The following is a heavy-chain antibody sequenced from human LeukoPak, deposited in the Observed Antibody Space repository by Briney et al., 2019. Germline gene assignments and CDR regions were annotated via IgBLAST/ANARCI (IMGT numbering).Heavy chain of an antibody. CDR2: ISAYNGHT. J-gene: IGHJ3*02. V-gene: IGHV1-18*01. CDR3: TRDPDGDDAFDI. Sequence: ASVKVSCKTSGYTFTTYGISWVRQAPGQGLEWMGWISAYNGHTRYTQKLQGRVTMTTEKSTSTAYMELRSLTSDDTAVYYCTRDPDGDDAFDIWGQGTMVIVSS. CDR1: GYTFTTYG. D-gene: IGHD3-10*01.